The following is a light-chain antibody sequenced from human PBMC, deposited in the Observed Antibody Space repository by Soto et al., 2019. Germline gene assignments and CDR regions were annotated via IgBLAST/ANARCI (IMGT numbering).Light chain of an antibody. Sequence: QSVLTQPPSASGTPGQRVTISCSGSSSNIGSNYVYWYQQLPGTAPKLLIYRNNQRHSGVPDRFSGSKSGTSASLAISGLRSEDEADYYCAAWDDSLSGPVFGGGTKHTVL. CDR2: RNN. CDR3: AAWDDSLSGPV. J-gene: IGLJ3*02. CDR1: SSNIGSNY. V-gene: IGLV1-47*01.